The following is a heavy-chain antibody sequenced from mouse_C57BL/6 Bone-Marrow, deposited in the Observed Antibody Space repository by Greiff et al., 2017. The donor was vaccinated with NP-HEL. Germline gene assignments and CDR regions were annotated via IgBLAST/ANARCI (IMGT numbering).Heavy chain of an antibody. CDR3: ARSGFITTVVATSHWYFDV. CDR1: GYTFTDYN. Sequence: EVKLMESGPELVKPGASVKIPCKASGYTFTDYNMDWVKQSHGKSLEWIGDINPNNGGTIYNQKFKGKATLTVDKSSSTAYMELRSLTSEDTAVYYCARSGFITTVVATSHWYFDVWGTGTTVTVSS. CDR2: INPNNGGT. D-gene: IGHD1-1*01. V-gene: IGHV1-18*01. J-gene: IGHJ1*03.